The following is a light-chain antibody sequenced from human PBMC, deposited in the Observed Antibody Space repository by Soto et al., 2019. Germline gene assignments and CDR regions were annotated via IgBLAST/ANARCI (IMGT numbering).Light chain of an antibody. CDR3: QQRTNWPPWT. CDR1: QSVTTY. V-gene: IGKV3-11*01. J-gene: IGKJ1*01. Sequence: ELVLRQSPGTVSLSTGERASLXXSASQSVTTYLAWYQQKPGQAPRLXXYDASNRAAGIPARFSGSGSGTDFTLTISSLEPEDFAVYYCQQRTNWPPWTFGQGTKVDIK. CDR2: DAS.